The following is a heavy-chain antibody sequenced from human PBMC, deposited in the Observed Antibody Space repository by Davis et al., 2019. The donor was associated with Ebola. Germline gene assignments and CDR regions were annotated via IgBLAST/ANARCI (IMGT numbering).Heavy chain of an antibody. D-gene: IGHD3-22*01. CDR2: IYPGDSDT. V-gene: IGHV5-51*01. CDR1: GYSFTSYW. CDR3: ARLVSSGYYRYYFDY. Sequence: GESLKISCKGSGYSFTSYWIGWVRQMPGKGLEWMGIIYPGDSDTRYSPSFQGQVTISADKSISTAYLQWSSLKASDTAMYYCARLVSSGYYRYYFDYWGQGTPVTVSS. J-gene: IGHJ4*02.